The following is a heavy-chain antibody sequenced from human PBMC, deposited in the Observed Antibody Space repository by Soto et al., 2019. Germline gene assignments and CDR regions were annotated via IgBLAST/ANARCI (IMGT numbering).Heavy chain of an antibody. CDR3: AREYTYGSNFFDC. Sequence: PSETLSLTCTVSGGSIRSAAYYWSWIRQHPGKGLEWIGYISHSGSTYYTPSLKSRVIISADTSKNQFSVNLTSVTAADTAVYYCAREYTYGSNFFDCWGQGALVTVSS. CDR1: GGSIRSAAYY. V-gene: IGHV4-31*03. CDR2: ISHSGST. J-gene: IGHJ4*02. D-gene: IGHD5-18*01.